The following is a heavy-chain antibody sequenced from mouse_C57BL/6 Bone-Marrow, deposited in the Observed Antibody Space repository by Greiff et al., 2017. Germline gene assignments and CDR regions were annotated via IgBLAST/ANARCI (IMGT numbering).Heavy chain of an antibody. CDR1: GYTFTSYW. D-gene: IGHD2-3*01. CDR3: ARMGYDGYYRGFFAY. CDR2: IHPTSGST. V-gene: IGHV1-64*01. J-gene: IGHJ3*01. Sequence: QVHVKQPGAELVKPGASVKLSCKASGYTFTSYWMHWVKQRPGQGLEWIGMIHPTSGSTNYNEKFKSKATLTVDKSSRTAYMQFSSLTSEDSAVEYCARMGYDGYYRGFFAYWGQGTLVTVSA.